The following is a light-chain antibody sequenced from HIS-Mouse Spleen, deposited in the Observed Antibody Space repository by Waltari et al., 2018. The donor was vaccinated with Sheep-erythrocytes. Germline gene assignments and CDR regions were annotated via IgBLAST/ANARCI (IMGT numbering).Light chain of an antibody. CDR1: QSVLYSSNNKNY. CDR2: WAS. Sequence: DIVMTQSTDSLAVSLGEGATINCKFSQSVLYSSNNKNYLAWYQQKPGQPPKLLIYWASTRESGVPDRFSGSGSGTDFTLTISSLQAEDVAVYYCQQYYSTPLTFGGGTKVEIK. J-gene: IGKJ4*01. V-gene: IGKV4-1*01. CDR3: QQYYSTPLT.